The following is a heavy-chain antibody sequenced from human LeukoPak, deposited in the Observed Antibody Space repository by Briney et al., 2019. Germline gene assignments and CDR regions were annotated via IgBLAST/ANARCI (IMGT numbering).Heavy chain of an antibody. Sequence: GGSLRLSCAASGFTFSSYWMSWVRRAPGKGLEWVANIKQDGSEKYYVDSVKGRFTISRDNAKNSLYLQMNSLRAEDTAVYYCAREGGGNWFDPWGQGTLVTVSS. CDR1: GFTFSSYW. V-gene: IGHV3-7*03. CDR2: IKQDGSEK. CDR3: AREGGGNWFDP. J-gene: IGHJ5*02. D-gene: IGHD3-16*01.